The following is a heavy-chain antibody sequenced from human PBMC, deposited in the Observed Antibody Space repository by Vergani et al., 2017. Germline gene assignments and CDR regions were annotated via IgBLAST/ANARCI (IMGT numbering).Heavy chain of an antibody. J-gene: IGHJ4*01. V-gene: IGHV3-66*02. D-gene: IGHD2-15*01. CDR1: GFRVTTYY. CDR2: IKSDGRT. Sequence: VELLESGGGLAQPGGSLRVSCSASGFRVTTYYMSWVRQAPGNGLEWVSVIKSDGRTSYAESVRGRFTSSRDTSRNAVYLQMNILRVEDTGVYYCTRSECSGTTCYGHYFDLWGHGILVTVSS. CDR3: TRSECSGTTCYGHYFDL.